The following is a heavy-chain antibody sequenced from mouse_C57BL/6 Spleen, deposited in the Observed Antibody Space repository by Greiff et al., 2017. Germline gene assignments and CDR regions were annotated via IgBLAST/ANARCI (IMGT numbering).Heavy chain of an antibody. CDR1: GYAFSSSW. J-gene: IGHJ2*01. Sequence: QVQLKQPGPELVKPGASVKISCKASGYAFSSSWMNWVKQRPGKGLEWIGRIYPGDGDTNYNGKFKGKATLTADKSSSTAYMQLSSLTSEDSAVYFCARTLGRDYFDYWGQGTTLTVSS. D-gene: IGHD4-1*01. CDR3: ARTLGRDYFDY. CDR2: IYPGDGDT. V-gene: IGHV1-82*01.